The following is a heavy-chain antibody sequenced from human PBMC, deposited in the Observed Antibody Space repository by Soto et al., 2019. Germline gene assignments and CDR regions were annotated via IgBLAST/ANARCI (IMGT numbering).Heavy chain of an antibody. V-gene: IGHV1-69*01. Sequence: QVQLVQSGAVVKKPGSSVKVSCKASGGTFSSYSINWVRQAPGQGLEWMGEIIPIFGTANYAQKFQGRVTITADESTSTAYVELSSLRSEDTAVYSCARDGGRHSGGIDYWGQGTLVTVSS. CDR2: IIPIFGTA. CDR1: GGTFSSYS. CDR3: ARDGGRHSGGIDY. D-gene: IGHD1-26*01. J-gene: IGHJ4*02.